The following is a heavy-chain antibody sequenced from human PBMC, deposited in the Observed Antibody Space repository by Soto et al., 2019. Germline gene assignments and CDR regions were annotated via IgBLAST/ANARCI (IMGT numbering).Heavy chain of an antibody. Sequence: GGSLRLSCAVSGFTFSTYAMGWVRQAPGKGLECVSGSSNAGGSTYYADSVRGRFTTSRDNSKNTLYLQMNSLRPEDTAVYYCARDSAEWFGNLVNYYDYWSQGTLVTVSS. CDR3: ARDSAEWFGNLVNYYDY. CDR1: GFTFSTYA. J-gene: IGHJ4*02. D-gene: IGHD3-10*01. CDR2: SSNAGGST. V-gene: IGHV3-23*01.